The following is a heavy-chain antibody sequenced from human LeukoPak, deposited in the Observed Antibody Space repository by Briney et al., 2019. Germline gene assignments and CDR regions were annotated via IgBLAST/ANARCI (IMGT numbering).Heavy chain of an antibody. CDR3: ARGYCSSTSCYRYFDL. Sequence: GSLRLSCAASGSTFSSYTMNWVRQAPGKGLEYVSTITGNGGSTYYADSVKGRFTISRDNSKNTLYLQMGSLRAEDMAVYYCARGYCSSTSCYRYFDLWGRGTLVTVSS. J-gene: IGHJ2*01. CDR2: ITGNGGST. V-gene: IGHV3-64*02. D-gene: IGHD2-2*01. CDR1: GSTFSSYT.